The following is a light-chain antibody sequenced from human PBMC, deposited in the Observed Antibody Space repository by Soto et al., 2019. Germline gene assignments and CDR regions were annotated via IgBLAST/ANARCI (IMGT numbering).Light chain of an antibody. CDR3: LQDYSYPRT. Sequence: IQMTQSPSSLSASVGDRVTITCRASEGIRSDLGWYQQKPGKAPKLLMYGASRLQSGVPSRFSGSGSGTDFTLTITGLQPEDFGTYCCLQDYSYPRTFGQGTKVDIK. CDR2: GAS. CDR1: EGIRSD. V-gene: IGKV1-6*01. J-gene: IGKJ1*01.